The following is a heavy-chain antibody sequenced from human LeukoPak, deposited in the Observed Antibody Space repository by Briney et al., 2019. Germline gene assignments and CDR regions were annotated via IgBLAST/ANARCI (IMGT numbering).Heavy chain of an antibody. CDR2: INPNSGGT. J-gene: IGHJ4*02. CDR1: GYTFTGYY. V-gene: IGHV1-2*02. D-gene: IGHD3-16*02. CDR3: ARGVMITFGGVIVPPY. Sequence: GASVTVSCTASGYTFTGYYMHWVRQAPGQGLEWMGWINPNSGGTNYAQKFQGRVTMTRDTSISTAYMELSRLRSDDTAVYYCARGVMITFGGVIVPPYWGQGTLVTVSS.